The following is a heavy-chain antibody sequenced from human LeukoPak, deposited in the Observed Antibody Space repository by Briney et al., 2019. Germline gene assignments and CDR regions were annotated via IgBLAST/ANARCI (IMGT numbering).Heavy chain of an antibody. V-gene: IGHV4-39*01. D-gene: IGHD5-24*01. Sequence: KPSETLSLTCTVSGGSFSISNYYWTWIRQPPGKGLEWIGSIYYDGSTYYYPSLKSRVTISVDTSKNQFSLKLSSVTAADTVVYFCARHHRDGYTDHWGQGILVAVSS. J-gene: IGHJ4*02. CDR1: GGSFSISNYY. CDR2: IYYDGST. CDR3: ARHHRDGYTDH.